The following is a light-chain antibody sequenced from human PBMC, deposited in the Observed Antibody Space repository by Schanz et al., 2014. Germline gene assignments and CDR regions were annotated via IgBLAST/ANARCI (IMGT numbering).Light chain of an antibody. V-gene: IGLV2-14*01. CDR3: SSYTISSSYV. CDR1: SSDVGGYND. CDR2: DVS. J-gene: IGLJ1*01. Sequence: QSALTQPASVSGSPGQSITISCTGTSSDVGGYNDVSWYQQHPGKAPKLMIYDVSNRPSGVSNCFSASKSGNTASLTISGLQDEDEADYYCSSYTISSSYVFGTGTKLTVL.